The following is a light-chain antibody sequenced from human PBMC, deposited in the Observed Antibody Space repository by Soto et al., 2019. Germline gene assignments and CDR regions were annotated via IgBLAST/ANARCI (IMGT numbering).Light chain of an antibody. J-gene: IGKJ1*01. CDR1: QSVGGN. CDR2: GAS. Sequence: EIVVAQSPATLSVSPGERATLSCRAGQSVGGNLAWYQQRPGQAPRLLSRGASTRATGVSPTFSGSGSGTEFTLTISSLQSEDFAVYYCQQYNKWPLTFGQGTKVDIK. V-gene: IGKV3-15*01. CDR3: QQYNKWPLT.